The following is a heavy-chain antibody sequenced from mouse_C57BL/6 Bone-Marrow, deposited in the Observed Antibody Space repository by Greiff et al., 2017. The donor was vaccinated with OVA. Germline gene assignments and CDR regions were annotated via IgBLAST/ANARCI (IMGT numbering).Heavy chain of an antibody. CDR2: INPSNGGT. D-gene: IGHD3-2*02. J-gene: IGHJ4*01. V-gene: IGHV1-53*01. CDR3: AGLDSSGYGYYAMDY. Sequence: QVQLQQPGTELVKPGASVKLSCKASGYTFTSYWMHWVKQRPGQGLEWIGNINPSNGGTNYNEKFKSKATLTVDKSSSTAYTQLSSLTSENSAVYYCAGLDSSGYGYYAMDYWGQGTSVTVSS. CDR1: GYTFTSYW.